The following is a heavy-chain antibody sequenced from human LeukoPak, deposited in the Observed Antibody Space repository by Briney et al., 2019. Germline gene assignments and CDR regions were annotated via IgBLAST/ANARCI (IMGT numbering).Heavy chain of an antibody. J-gene: IGHJ4*02. CDR1: GFTFSSYA. CDR3: AKETIFGVDTFDS. V-gene: IGHV3-23*01. Sequence: GGSLRLSCAACGFTFSSYAMSWVRQAPGKGLEWVSGISGSGGRTYYADSVKGRFTISRDNSKNTLYLQMNSLRAEDTAIYYCAKETIFGVDTFDSWGQGTLVTVSS. D-gene: IGHD3-3*01. CDR2: ISGSGGRT.